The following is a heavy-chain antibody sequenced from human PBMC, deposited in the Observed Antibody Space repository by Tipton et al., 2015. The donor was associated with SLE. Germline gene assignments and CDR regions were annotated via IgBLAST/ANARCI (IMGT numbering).Heavy chain of an antibody. D-gene: IGHD3-10*01. J-gene: IGHJ3*02. CDR1: GASINSDSYY. V-gene: IGHV4-61*01. Sequence: LRLSCTVSGASINSDSYYWSWIRQPPGKGLEWIGYIYYSGSTNYNPSLKSRVTISVDTSKNQFSLKLSSVTAADTAVYYCARPITMGGPNAFDIWGQGTMVTVSS. CDR3: ARPITMGGPNAFDI. CDR2: IYYSGST.